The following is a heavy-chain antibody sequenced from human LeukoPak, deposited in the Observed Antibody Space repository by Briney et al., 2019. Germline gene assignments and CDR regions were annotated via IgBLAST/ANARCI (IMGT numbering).Heavy chain of an antibody. D-gene: IGHD3-10*01. Sequence: SETLSLTCAVYGGSFSGYYWSWIRQPPGKGLEWIGETNHSGSTNYNPSLRSRVTISVDTSKNQFSLKLSSVTAADTAVYYCARPSTMVRGVIITIAFDIWGQGTMVTVSS. CDR3: ARPSTMVRGVIITIAFDI. CDR2: TNHSGST. V-gene: IGHV4-34*01. J-gene: IGHJ3*02. CDR1: GGSFSGYY.